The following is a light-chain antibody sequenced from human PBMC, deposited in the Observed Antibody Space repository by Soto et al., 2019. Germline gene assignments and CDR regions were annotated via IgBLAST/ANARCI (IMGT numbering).Light chain of an antibody. J-gene: IGLJ2*01. CDR2: EDN. V-gene: IGLV6-57*04. CDR1: SGSIASNY. CDR3: QSYHSGNVV. Sequence: NFMLTQPHSVSESPGKTVTISCTRSSGSIASNYVQWYQQRPGSAPTPVIYEDNERPSGVPDRFSGSIDSSSNSASLTISGLKPDAEADYYCQSYHSGNVVFGAGTQLTVL.